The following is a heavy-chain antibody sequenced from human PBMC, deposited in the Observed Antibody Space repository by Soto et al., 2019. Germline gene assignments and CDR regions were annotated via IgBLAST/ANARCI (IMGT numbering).Heavy chain of an antibody. CDR3: ARDANYYGSGSSDY. J-gene: IGHJ4*02. CDR2: ISYDESNR. D-gene: IGHD3-10*01. V-gene: IGHV3-30-3*01. CDR1: GFTFRSYA. Sequence: QVQLVESGGGVVQPGRSLRLSCSASGFTFRSYALHWLRQAPGKGPEWVAVISYDESNRYYADSVKGRFTISKENSKNTLYLQMNSLRPEDTAVYYCARDANYYGSGSSDYWGQGTLVTVSS.